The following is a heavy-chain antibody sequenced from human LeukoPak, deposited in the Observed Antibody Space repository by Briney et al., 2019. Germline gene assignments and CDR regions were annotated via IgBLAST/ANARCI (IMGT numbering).Heavy chain of an antibody. CDR1: GFTFSSYV. CDR3: ARDWVYKIDY. V-gene: IGHV3-74*01. J-gene: IGHJ4*02. D-gene: IGHD5-24*01. Sequence: GGSLRLSCAASGFTFSSYVMHWVRRTPGKGLVWVSRISHDGFISYADSVKGRFTISRDNAKNTLILQMNSLRAEDTAVYYCARDWVYKIDYWGRGTLVTVSS. CDR2: ISHDGFI.